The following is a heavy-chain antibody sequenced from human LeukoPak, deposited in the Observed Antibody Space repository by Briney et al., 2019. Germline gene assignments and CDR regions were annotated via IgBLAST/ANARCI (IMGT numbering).Heavy chain of an antibody. V-gene: IGHV1-69*13. CDR1: GGTFSSYA. Sequence: GASVKVSCKASGGTFSSYAISWVRQAPGQGLEWMGGIIPIFGTANYAQKFQGRVTITADESTSTAYMELSSLGSEDTAVYYCARVSTPVEEWQYAFDIWGQGTMVTVSS. CDR2: IIPIFGTA. D-gene: IGHD3-3*01. CDR3: ARVSTPVEEWQYAFDI. J-gene: IGHJ3*02.